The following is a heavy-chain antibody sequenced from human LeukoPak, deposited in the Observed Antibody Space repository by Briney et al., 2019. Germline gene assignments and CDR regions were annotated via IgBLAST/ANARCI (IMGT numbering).Heavy chain of an antibody. D-gene: IGHD6-19*01. J-gene: IGHJ3*02. CDR3: AREGQWLVYAFDI. Sequence: GGSLRLSCAASGFTFSSYSMNWARQAPGKGLEWVSSISSSSSYIYYADSVKGRFTISRDNAKNSPYLQMNSLRAEDTAVYYCAREGQWLVYAFDIWGQGTMVTVSS. CDR2: ISSSSSYI. V-gene: IGHV3-21*01. CDR1: GFTFSSYS.